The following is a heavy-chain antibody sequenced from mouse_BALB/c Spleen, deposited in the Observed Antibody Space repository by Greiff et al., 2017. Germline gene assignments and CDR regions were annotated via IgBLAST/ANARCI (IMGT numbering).Heavy chain of an antibody. CDR2: ISYSGST. CDR1: GYSFTSDYV. D-gene: IGHD1-2*01. J-gene: IGHJ1*01. V-gene: IGHV3-2*02. Sequence: EVKLVESGPGLVKPSQSLSLTCTATGYSFTSDYVWNWIRQSPGNKLEWMGYISYSGSTSYNPSLKSRISITRDTSKNLFFLQLNSVTTEDTATYYCTRYGYEYFDVWGAGTTVTVSS. CDR3: TRYGYEYFDV.